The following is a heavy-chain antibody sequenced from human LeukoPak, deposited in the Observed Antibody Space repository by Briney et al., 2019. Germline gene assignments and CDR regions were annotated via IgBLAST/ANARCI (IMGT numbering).Heavy chain of an antibody. CDR1: RFTFRSYS. CDR2: ISSSSSYI. D-gene: IGHD5-18*01. CDR3: AKDLYSYDSDFDY. Sequence: GGPVSLLCAACRFTFRSYSVIWARQARGKGREWVSSISSSSSYIYYEDSEGGRYIISRDNSKNTLYLQMISLGTADTAVYYCAKDLYSYDSDFDYWGQGTLVTVSS. J-gene: IGHJ4*02. V-gene: IGHV3-21*01.